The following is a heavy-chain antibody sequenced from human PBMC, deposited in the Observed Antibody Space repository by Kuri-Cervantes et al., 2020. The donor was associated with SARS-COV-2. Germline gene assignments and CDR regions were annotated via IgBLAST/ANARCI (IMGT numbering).Heavy chain of an antibody. CDR2: LSVSGGNT. CDR1: GFTFSSYA. V-gene: IGHV3-23*01. D-gene: IGHD6-19*01. Sequence: GGSLRLSCAASGFTFSSYAMHWVRQAPGKGLEWVSSLSVSGGNTYYADSVKGRFTISRDNSRNTLYLQMNSLSAEDTAVYYCAKDLAVAGSEDDSWGQGTLVTSPQ. J-gene: IGHJ4*02. CDR3: AKDLAVAGSEDDS.